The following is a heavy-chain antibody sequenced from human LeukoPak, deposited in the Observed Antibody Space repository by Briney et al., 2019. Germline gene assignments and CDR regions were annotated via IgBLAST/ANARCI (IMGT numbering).Heavy chain of an antibody. V-gene: IGHV3-23*01. CDR1: GFTFSSYA. CDR3: ARDRALRYFDWLFQY. Sequence: GGSLRLSCAASGFTFSSYAMSWVRQAPGKGLEWVSAISGSGGSTYYADSVKGRFTISRDNSKNTLYLQMNSLRAEDTAVYYCARDRALRYFDWLFQYWGQGTLVTVSS. J-gene: IGHJ1*01. CDR2: ISGSGGST. D-gene: IGHD3-9*01.